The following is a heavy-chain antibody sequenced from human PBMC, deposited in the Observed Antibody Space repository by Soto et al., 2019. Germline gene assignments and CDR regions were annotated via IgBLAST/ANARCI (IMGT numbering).Heavy chain of an antibody. J-gene: IGHJ6*02. V-gene: IGHV1-2*04. CDR3: ARANPYYDSSGYYSSGGYYYYGMDV. D-gene: IGHD3-22*01. Sequence: QVQLVQSGAEVKKPGASAKGSCKASGYTFTGYYMHWVRQAPGQGLEWMGWINPNSGGTNYAQKFQGWVTMTRDTSISTAYMKLRRLRSDDTAVYYCARANPYYDSSGYYSSGGYYYYGMDVCGQGTTFTVSS. CDR1: GYTFTGYY. CDR2: INPNSGGT.